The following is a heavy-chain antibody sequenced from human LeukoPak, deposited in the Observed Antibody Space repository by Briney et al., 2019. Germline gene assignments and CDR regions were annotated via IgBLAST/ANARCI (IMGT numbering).Heavy chain of an antibody. CDR2: IKQDGSEK. J-gene: IGHJ4*02. CDR1: GFTFSSYW. Sequence: GGSLRLSCVASGFTFSSYWMHWVRQAPGKGLEWVANIKQDGSEKYYVDSVKGRFTISRDNAKNSLFLQMNSLRAEDTAAYYCATKDGYNFDYWGQGTLVTVSS. D-gene: IGHD5-24*01. V-gene: IGHV3-7*01. CDR3: ATKDGYNFDY.